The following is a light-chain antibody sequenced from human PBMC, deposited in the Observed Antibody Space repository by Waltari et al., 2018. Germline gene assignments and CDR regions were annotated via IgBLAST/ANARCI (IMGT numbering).Light chain of an antibody. CDR3: AAWDDSLSGFYV. CDR2: RTN. Sequence: QSVLTQPPSASGTPGQRVPIPCSGSSSTIGSNYVYWSQQLPGTAPQLLINRTNQRPSGVPDRFSGSKSGTSASLAISGLRSEDEADYYCAAWDDSLSGFYVFGTGTKVTVL. V-gene: IGLV1-47*01. J-gene: IGLJ1*01. CDR1: SSTIGSNY.